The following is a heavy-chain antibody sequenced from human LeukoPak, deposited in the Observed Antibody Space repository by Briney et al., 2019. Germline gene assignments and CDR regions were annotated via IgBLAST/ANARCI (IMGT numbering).Heavy chain of an antibody. CDR1: GFTFDDYG. J-gene: IGHJ4*02. D-gene: IGHD3-10*01. CDR3: AKDLHYGSADY. CDR2: FNWNGGST. Sequence: PSGGSLRLSCAASGFTFDDYGVSWVRQVPGKGLEWVSGFNWNGGSTAYADSVKGRFTISRDNAKNSLYLQMNSLRAEDTAVYYCAKDLHYGSADYWGQGTLVTVSS. V-gene: IGHV3-20*04.